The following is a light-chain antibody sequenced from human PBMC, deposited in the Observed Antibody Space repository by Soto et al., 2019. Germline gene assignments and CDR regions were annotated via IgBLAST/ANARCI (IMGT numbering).Light chain of an antibody. CDR1: QSVRSSY. Sequence: EIVLTQSPGTLSLSPGERATLSCRASQSVRSSYLAWYQQKPGQAPRLLIYGASSRATGITERFSGSESGTDFTLAISRMEPEDFAVYYCHQYDSSPLTFGQGTKVEI. V-gene: IGKV3-20*01. CDR2: GAS. J-gene: IGKJ1*01. CDR3: HQYDSSPLT.